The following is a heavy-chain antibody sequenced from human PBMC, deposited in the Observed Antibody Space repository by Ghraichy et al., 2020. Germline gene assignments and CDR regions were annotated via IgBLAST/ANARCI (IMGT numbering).Heavy chain of an antibody. CDR3: ARDLGGDSSGYRDY. Sequence: GGSLRLSCAASGFTFDDYGMSWVRQAPGKGLEWVSGINWNGGSTGYADSVKGRFTISRDNAKNSLYLQMNSLRAEDTALYYCARDLGGDSSGYRDYWGQGTLVTVSS. CDR1: GFTFDDYG. V-gene: IGHV3-20*04. D-gene: IGHD3-22*01. CDR2: INWNGGST. J-gene: IGHJ4*02.